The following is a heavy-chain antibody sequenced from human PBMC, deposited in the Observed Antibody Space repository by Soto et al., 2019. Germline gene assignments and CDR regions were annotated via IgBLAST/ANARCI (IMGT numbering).Heavy chain of an antibody. CDR1: GGSVSSGSYY. J-gene: IGHJ4*02. V-gene: IGHV4-61*01. Sequence: QVQLQESGPGLVKPSETLSLTCTVSGGSVSSGSYYWSWIRQPPGKGLEWIGYIYYSGSTNYNPSLKSRVTISVDTSKNQFSLKLSSVTAADTAVYYCARGEMDTIDYWGQGTLVTVSS. CDR2: IYYSGST. D-gene: IGHD5-18*01. CDR3: ARGEMDTIDY.